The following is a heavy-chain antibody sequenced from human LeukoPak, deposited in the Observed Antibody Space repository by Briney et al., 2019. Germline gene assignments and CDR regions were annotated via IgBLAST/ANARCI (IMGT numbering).Heavy chain of an antibody. V-gene: IGHV3-21*01. D-gene: IGHD3-22*01. CDR2: ISSSSSHI. J-gene: IGHJ4*02. CDR3: ARDWPWGHDSSVFDY. CDR1: GFTFSSYS. Sequence: GGSLRLSCAASGFTFSSYSMNWVRQAPGKGLEWVSSISSSSSHIYYADSVKGRFTISRDNAKNSLYLQMNSLRAEDTAVYYCARDWPWGHDSSVFDYWGQGTLVTVSS.